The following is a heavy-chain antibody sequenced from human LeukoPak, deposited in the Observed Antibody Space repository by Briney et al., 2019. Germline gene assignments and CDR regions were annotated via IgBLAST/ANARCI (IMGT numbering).Heavy chain of an antibody. CDR1: GFTFDDYA. D-gene: IGHD3-10*01. CDR2: ISSDGGRT. V-gene: IGHV3-43D*03. Sequence: TGGSLRLSCAASGFTFDDYAMHWVRQAPGKGLEWVSLISSDGGRTYYADSVKGRFTISRDNRKNSLYLQMNSLRAEDTAFYYCAKDAYASGSFLNYWGQGTLVTVSS. J-gene: IGHJ4*02. CDR3: AKDAYASGSFLNY.